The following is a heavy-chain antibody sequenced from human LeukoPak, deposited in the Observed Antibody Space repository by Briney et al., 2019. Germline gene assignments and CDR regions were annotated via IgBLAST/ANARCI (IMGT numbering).Heavy chain of an antibody. CDR2: ISGSGGDT. CDR3: AGSPTVDAAFDI. J-gene: IGHJ3*02. CDR1: GFTFSSYA. D-gene: IGHD4-23*01. Sequence: GGSLRLSCAASGFTFSSYAMSWVRQAPGKGLEWVSAISGSGGDTYYADSVKGRFTISRDNSKNTLYLQMNSPRAEDTAVYYCAGSPTVDAAFDIWGQGTMVTVSS. V-gene: IGHV3-23*01.